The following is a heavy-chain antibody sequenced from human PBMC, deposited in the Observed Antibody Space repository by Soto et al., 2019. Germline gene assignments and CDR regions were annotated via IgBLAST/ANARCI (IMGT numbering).Heavy chain of an antibody. CDR2: ISSSSSYI. J-gene: IGHJ4*02. CDR3: ARDRNGGPGQQLEVDY. V-gene: IGHV3-21*01. CDR1: GFTFSSYS. Sequence: GGSLRLSCAASGFTFSSYSMNWVRQAPGKGLEWVSSISSSSSYIYYADSVKGRFTISRDNAKNSLYLQMNSLRAEDTAVYYCARDRNGGPGQQLEVDYWGQGTLVTVSS. D-gene: IGHD6-13*01.